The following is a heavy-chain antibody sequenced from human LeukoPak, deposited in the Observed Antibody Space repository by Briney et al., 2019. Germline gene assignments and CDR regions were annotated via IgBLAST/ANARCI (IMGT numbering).Heavy chain of an antibody. Sequence: GESLKISCKGSGYSFTSYWISWVRQMPGKGLEWMGRIDPSDSYNNYSPSFQGHVTISADKSISTAYLQWSSLKASDTAMYYCATFEGNDAFDIWGQGTMVTVSS. J-gene: IGHJ3*02. CDR3: ATFEGNDAFDI. V-gene: IGHV5-10-1*01. CDR2: IDPSDSYN. CDR1: GYSFTSYW.